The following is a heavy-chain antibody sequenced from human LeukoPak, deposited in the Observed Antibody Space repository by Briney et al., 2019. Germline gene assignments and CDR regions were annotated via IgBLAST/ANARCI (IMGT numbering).Heavy chain of an antibody. CDR3: ARGLGPSLPYYYFYYMDV. CDR2: IYHNGST. CDR1: GGSICSNNW. D-gene: IGHD3-16*01. J-gene: IGHJ6*03. V-gene: IGHV4-4*02. Sequence: ASETLSLTCAVSGGSICSNNWWSWVRQPPGKGLEWIGEIYHNGSTNYNPSLKSRVTMSVDTSKNQFSLKLSSVTAADTAVYYCARGLGPSLPYYYFYYMDVWGKGTTVTVSS.